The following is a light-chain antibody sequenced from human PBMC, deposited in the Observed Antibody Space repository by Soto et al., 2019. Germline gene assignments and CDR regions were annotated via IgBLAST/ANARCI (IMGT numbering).Light chain of an antibody. Sequence: QSALTQPPSASGSLGQSVTISCTGTSSDIGDYNYVSWYQQHAGKAPKLMIYEVSQRPSGVPDRFSGSKSGNTASLTVSGLQAEDEAASYCGSYVGSKSFVFGGGTKLTVL. CDR3: GSYVGSKSFV. J-gene: IGLJ3*02. CDR1: SSDIGDYNY. CDR2: EVS. V-gene: IGLV2-8*01.